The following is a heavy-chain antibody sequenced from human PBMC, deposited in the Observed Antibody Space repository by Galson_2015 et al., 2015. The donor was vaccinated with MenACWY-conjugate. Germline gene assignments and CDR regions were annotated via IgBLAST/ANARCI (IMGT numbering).Heavy chain of an antibody. J-gene: IGHJ4*02. CDR3: ASHIAVAV. D-gene: IGHD6-19*01. CDR1: GFTLSHYW. Sequence: SLRLSCAASGFTLSHYWMSWVRQAPGKGLEWVATIKGDGSETYHVDSVKDRFTISRDNAKNTLYLQMNSLRVEDTALYYCASHIAVAVWGQGTLVTVSS. CDR2: IKGDGSET. V-gene: IGHV3-7*01.